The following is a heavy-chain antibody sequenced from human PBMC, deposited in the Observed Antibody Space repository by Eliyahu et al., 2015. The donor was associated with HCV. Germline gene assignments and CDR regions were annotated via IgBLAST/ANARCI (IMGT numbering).Heavy chain of an antibody. CDR2: ISYDGSNK. D-gene: IGHD1-20*01. V-gene: IGHV3-30*18. J-gene: IGHJ3*02. Sequence: QVQLVESGGGVVQPGRSLRXSCAXSGFTFSSXGMHWVRQAPGKGLEWVAVISYDGSNKYYADSVKGRFTISRDNSKNTLYLQMNSLRAEDTAVYYCAKSQGRYNWKGGAFDIWGQGTMVTVSS. CDR3: AKSQGRYNWKGGAFDI. CDR1: GFTFSSXG.